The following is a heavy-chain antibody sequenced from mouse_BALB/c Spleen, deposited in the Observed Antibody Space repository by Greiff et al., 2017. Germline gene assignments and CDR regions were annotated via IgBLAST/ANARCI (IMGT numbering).Heavy chain of an antibody. D-gene: IGHD2-2*01. CDR2: IYPGDGDT. CDR1: GYAFSSSW. CDR3: ARGLRRNFDV. Sequence: VQLQQSGPELVKPGASVKISCKASGYAFSSSWMNWVKQRPGQGLEWIGRIYPGDGDTNYNGKFKGKATLTADKSSSTAYMQLSSLTSVDSAVYFCARGLRRNFDVWGAGTTVTVSS. J-gene: IGHJ1*01. V-gene: IGHV1-82*01.